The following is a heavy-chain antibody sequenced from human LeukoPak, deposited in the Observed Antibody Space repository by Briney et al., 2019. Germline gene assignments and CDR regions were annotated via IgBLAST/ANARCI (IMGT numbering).Heavy chain of an antibody. J-gene: IGHJ4*02. Sequence: XGSLRLSCAASGFTFSSYSMNWVRQAPGKGLEWVSSISSSSSYIYYADSVKGRFTISRDNAKNSLYLQMNSLRAEDTAVYYCARGGVIVFDYWGQGTLVTASS. CDR3: ARGGVIVFDY. CDR2: ISSSSSYI. V-gene: IGHV3-21*01. CDR1: GFTFSSYS. D-gene: IGHD3-16*02.